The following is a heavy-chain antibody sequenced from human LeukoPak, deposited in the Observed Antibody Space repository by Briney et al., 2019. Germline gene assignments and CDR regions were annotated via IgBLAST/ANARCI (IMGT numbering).Heavy chain of an antibody. J-gene: IGHJ6*02. CDR2: IYYSGSSS. Sequence: PSETLSLTCTVSGGSISSSSYYWGWIRQPPGKGLEWIGSIYYSGSSSYYNPSLKSRVTISVDTSKNQFSLKLNSVTAADTAVYYCARLLRTSLDVWGQGTTVTVSS. CDR3: ARLLRTSLDV. D-gene: IGHD3-22*01. V-gene: IGHV4-39*07. CDR1: GGSISSSSYY.